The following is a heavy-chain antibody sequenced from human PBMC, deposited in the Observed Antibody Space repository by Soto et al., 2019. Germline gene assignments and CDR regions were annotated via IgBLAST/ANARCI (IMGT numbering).Heavy chain of an antibody. J-gene: IGHJ5*02. CDR3: ARVKSSSWYRGWFDP. D-gene: IGHD6-13*01. CDR2: INHSGST. CDR1: GGSFSGYY. V-gene: IGHV4-34*01. Sequence: ASETVSLTCAVYGGSFSGYYWSWIRQPPGKGLEWIGEINHSGSTNYNPSLKSRVTISVDTSKNQFSLKLSSVTAADTAVYYCARVKSSSWYRGWFDPWGQGTLVTVSS.